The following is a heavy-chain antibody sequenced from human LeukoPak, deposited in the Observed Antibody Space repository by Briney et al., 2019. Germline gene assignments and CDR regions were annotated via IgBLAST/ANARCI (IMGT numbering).Heavy chain of an antibody. CDR1: GFTFSSYA. D-gene: IGHD3-10*01. J-gene: IGHJ6*02. CDR2: ISGSGGST. V-gene: IGHV3-23*01. Sequence: PGGSLRLSCVVSGFTFSSYAMSWVRQAPGKGLEWVSAISGSGGSTYYADSVKGRFTISRDNSKNTLCLQMNSLRAEDTAVYYCAKDSEGGLLWFGESAMDVWGQGTTVTVSS. CDR3: AKDSEGGLLWFGESAMDV.